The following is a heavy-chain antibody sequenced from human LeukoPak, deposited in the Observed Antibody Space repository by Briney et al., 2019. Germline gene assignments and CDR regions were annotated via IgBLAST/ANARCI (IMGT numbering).Heavy chain of an antibody. V-gene: IGHV3-23*01. CDR1: GFTFSSYG. J-gene: IGHJ4*02. Sequence: PGGSLRLSCAASGFTFSSYGMSWVRQAPGKGLEWVSAISGSGGSTYYADSVKGRFTISRDNSKNTVYLQMNSLRPEDTAIYYCAKDRVTSAGTRFDYWGQGTLVTVSS. CDR2: ISGSGGST. D-gene: IGHD6-13*01. CDR3: AKDRVTSAGTRFDY.